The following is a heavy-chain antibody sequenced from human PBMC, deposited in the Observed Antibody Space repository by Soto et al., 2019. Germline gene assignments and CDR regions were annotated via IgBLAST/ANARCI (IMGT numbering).Heavy chain of an antibody. CDR2: ISYDGSNK. CDR1: GFTFSSYG. CDR3: AKTRAPYYDSSGYYVDY. J-gene: IGHJ4*02. V-gene: IGHV3-30*18. D-gene: IGHD3-22*01. Sequence: VGSLRLSGAASGFTFSSYGMHWVRQARGKGLEWVAVISYDGSNKYYADSVKGRFTISRDNSKNTLYLQMNSLRAEDTAVYYCAKTRAPYYDSSGYYVDYWGQGTLVTVSS.